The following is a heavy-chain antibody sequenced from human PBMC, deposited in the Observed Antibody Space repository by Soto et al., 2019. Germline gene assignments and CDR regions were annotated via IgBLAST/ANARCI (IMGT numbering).Heavy chain of an antibody. D-gene: IGHD2-2*01. CDR1: GGTFSSYA. J-gene: IGHJ4*02. V-gene: IGHV1-69*13. CDR3: ASEGGYCIGTSCYVRFYY. CDR2: IIPIFGTA. Sequence: SVKVSCKASGGTFSSYAISWVRQAPGQGLEWMGGIIPIFGTANYAQKFQGRVTITADESTSTAYMELSSLRSEDTAVYYCASEGGYCIGTSCYVRFYYWGQGTLVTVSS.